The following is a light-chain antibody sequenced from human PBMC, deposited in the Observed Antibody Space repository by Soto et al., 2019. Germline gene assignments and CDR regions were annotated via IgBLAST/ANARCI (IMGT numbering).Light chain of an antibody. Sequence: QSAVTQPASVSGSPGQSITISCTGTSSDVGAYNSVSWYQQHPGKAPKLMIYEVSNRPSGVSNRFSGSKSGNTASLTISGLQAEDEADYYCSSYTSSSTRVFGSATKLTVL. CDR3: SSYTSSSTRV. CDR2: EVS. CDR1: SSDVGAYNS. J-gene: IGLJ1*01. V-gene: IGLV2-14*01.